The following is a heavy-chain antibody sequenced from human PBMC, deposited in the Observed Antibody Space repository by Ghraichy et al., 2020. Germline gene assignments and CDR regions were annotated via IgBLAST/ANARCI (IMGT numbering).Heavy chain of an antibody. V-gene: IGHV3-23*01. J-gene: IGHJ4*02. CDR3: ARGSGYDTSDY. D-gene: IGHD3-3*01. CDR1: GFTFSSYS. Sequence: GGSLRLSCAASGFTFSSYSMNWVRQAPGRGLEWVSAISDSGGSTYYADSVKGRFTISRDNSKNTLYLQMNSLRAEDTAVYYCARGSGYDTSDYWGQGTLVTVSS. CDR2: ISDSGGST.